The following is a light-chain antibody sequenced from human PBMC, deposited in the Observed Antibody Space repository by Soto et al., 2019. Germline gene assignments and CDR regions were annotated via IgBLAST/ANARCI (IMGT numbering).Light chain of an antibody. J-gene: IGKJ1*01. CDR2: GAS. CDR1: QSVNHN. V-gene: IGKV3-20*01. CDR3: QQYGSSPKT. Sequence: MTQSPDTLSASPGERVSLSCRASQSVNHNLAWYQQKPGQAPRLLIYGASSRATGIPDRFSGSGSGTDFTLTISRLEPEDFAVYYCQQYGSSPKTFGQGTKVDIK.